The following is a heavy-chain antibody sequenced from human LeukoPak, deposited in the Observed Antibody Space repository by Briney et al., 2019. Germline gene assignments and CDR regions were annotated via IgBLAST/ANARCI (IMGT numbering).Heavy chain of an antibody. J-gene: IGHJ4*02. D-gene: IGHD2-2*01. CDR3: ARGSVVLAPSALFKRRGDSKIDH. Sequence: GSLRLSCAASGFTFSTYPMTWIRQSPGKGLEWIGDINHSGSTNYIPSLKSRVTISVDTSKNQFSLKLSSVTAADTAVYYCARGSVVLAPSALFKRRGDSKIDHWGQGTLVTVSS. CDR1: GFTFSTYP. V-gene: IGHV4-34*01. CDR2: INHSGST.